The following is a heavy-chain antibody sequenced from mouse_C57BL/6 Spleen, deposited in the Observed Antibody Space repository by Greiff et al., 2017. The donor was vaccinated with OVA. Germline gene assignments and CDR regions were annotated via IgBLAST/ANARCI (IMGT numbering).Heavy chain of an antibody. CDR1: GYTFTSYW. CDR3: TPTTGVATNWYFDV. J-gene: IGHJ1*03. D-gene: IGHD1-1*01. Sequence: QVQLKQPGAELVKPGASVKLSCKASGYTFTSYWMHWVKQRPERGLEWIGRIDPNSGGTKYTEKFKSKATLTVDKPTSTASMQLSSLTSEDSAVYYCTPTTGVATNWYFDVWGTGTTVTVSS. CDR2: IDPNSGGT. V-gene: IGHV1-72*01.